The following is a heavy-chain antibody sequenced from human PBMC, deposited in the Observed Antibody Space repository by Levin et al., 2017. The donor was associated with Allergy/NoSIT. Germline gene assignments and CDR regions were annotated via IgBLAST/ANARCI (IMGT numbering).Heavy chain of an antibody. D-gene: IGHD6-13*01. CDR1: GVTFSSYA. CDR3: ARDVGYSSSWWEGDY. Sequence: VASVKVSCKASGVTFSSYAISWVRQAPGQGLEWMGGIIPIFGTANYAQKFQGRVTITADESTSTAYMELSSLRSEDTAVYYCARDVGYSSSWWEGDYWGQGTLVTVSS. CDR2: IIPIFGTA. J-gene: IGHJ4*02. V-gene: IGHV1-69*13.